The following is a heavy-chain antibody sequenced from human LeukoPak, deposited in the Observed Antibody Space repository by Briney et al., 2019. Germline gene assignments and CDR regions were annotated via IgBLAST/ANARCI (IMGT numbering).Heavy chain of an antibody. V-gene: IGHV3-30*18. CDR3: AKLPGSGGIYHFDY. CDR1: GFTFSSYG. Sequence: LRLSCAASGFTFSSYGMHWVRQAPGKGLEWVAVISYDGSNKYYADSVKGRFTISRDNSKHTLYLQMNSLRAEDTAVYYCAKLPGSGGIYHFDYWGQGTLVTVSS. D-gene: IGHD3-10*01. CDR2: ISYDGSNK. J-gene: IGHJ4*02.